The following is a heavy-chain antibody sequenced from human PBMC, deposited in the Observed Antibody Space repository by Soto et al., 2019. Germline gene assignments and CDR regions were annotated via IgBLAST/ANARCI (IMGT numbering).Heavy chain of an antibody. J-gene: IGHJ4*02. CDR1: GDTFSSYA. D-gene: IGHD3-10*01. Sequence: VQLVQSGPEVKKPGSSVRVSCKSTGDTFSSYAVSWVRQAPGQGLEWMGGIIATFGTVNYAQKFQGRVAITGDDSTRVSYMELSSLRSEDTAVYYCAREAGDYGHPYFDYWGQGTLVSVSS. V-gene: IGHV1-69*01. CDR2: IIATFGTV. CDR3: AREAGDYGHPYFDY.